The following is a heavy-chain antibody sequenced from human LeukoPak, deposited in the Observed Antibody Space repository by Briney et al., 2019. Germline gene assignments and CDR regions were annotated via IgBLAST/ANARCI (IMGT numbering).Heavy chain of an antibody. CDR2: IHYSGST. CDR3: ARRPRGATFDY. J-gene: IGHJ4*02. D-gene: IGHD1-26*01. Sequence: PSETLSLTCSVSGYSISSAYYWGWIRQPPGKGLEWIATIHYSGSTYYNPSLKSRVTISVDTSKNQFSLKLSSVTAADTAVYYCARRPRGATFDYWGQGTLVTVSS. V-gene: IGHV4-38-2*02. CDR1: GYSISSAYY.